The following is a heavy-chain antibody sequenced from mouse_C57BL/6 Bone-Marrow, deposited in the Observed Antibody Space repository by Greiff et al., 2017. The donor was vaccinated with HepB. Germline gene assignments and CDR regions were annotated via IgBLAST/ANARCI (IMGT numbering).Heavy chain of an antibody. CDR2: IRNKANGYTT. CDR3: ARYIGDWDVWFAY. D-gene: IGHD4-1*01. CDR1: GFTFTDYY. V-gene: IGHV7-3*01. J-gene: IGHJ3*01. Sequence: EVMLVESGGGLVQPGGSLSLSCAASGFTFTDYYMSWVRQPPGKALEWLGFIRNKANGYTTEYSASVKGRFTISRDNSQSILYLQMNALRAEDSATYYCARYIGDWDVWFAYWGQGTLVTVSA.